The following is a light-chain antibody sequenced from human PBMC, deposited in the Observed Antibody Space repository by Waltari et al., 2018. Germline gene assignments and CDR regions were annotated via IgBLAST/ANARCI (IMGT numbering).Light chain of an antibody. Sequence: SCRASQSFGRAVAWYQQKPGQVPRLLIYDASSRATGISDKFSGSGSGTDFSLTISRVEPEDFAVYFCQMYVRLPVTFGQGTKVEVK. CDR2: DAS. V-gene: IGKV3-20*01. CDR3: QMYVRLPVT. CDR1: QSFGRAV. J-gene: IGKJ1*01.